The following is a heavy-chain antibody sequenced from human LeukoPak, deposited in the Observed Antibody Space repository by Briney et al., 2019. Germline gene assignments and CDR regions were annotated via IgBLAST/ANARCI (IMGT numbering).Heavy chain of an antibody. J-gene: IGHJ3*01. CDR3: AKSPSLQAFDV. Sequence: GGSLRLSCAASGFTVSSNYMSWVRQAPGKGLECVSTISADGGSTYYPDSVKGRFTISRDNSKNTLYLQMNSLRAEDTALYYCAKSPSLQAFDVWGQGTMVSVSS. V-gene: IGHV3-23*01. CDR2: ISADGGST. CDR1: GFTVSSNY.